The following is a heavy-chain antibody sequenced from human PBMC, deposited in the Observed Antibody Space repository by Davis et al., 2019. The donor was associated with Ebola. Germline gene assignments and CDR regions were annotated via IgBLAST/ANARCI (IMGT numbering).Heavy chain of an antibody. D-gene: IGHD6-19*01. V-gene: IGHV1-3*01. CDR3: ARASFGYNSGWYADY. Sequence: ASVKVSCKASGFILTNYAIHWVRQAPGQRLEWMGWVHGGNGNTKYSQRFQGRVTITTDTSASTVYLDLTSLGSDDTAVFYCARASFGYNSGWYADYWGPGSLVTVSS. CDR1: GFILTNYA. J-gene: IGHJ4*02. CDR2: VHGGNGNT.